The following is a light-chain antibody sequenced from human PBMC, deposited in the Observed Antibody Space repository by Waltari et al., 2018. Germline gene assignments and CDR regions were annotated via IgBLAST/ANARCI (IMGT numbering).Light chain of an antibody. CDR2: DVN. CDR1: TSDVGKYNL. V-gene: IGLV2-23*02. CDR3: CSYAGSAISV. Sequence: QSALTQTATVSGSPGQSTTISCTGTTSDVGKYNLVSWYQQHPGKAPTLIIYDVNKRPSGVSNRFSGSKSGNTASLTISGLQAADEAYYYCCSYAGSAISVFGGGTKVTVL. J-gene: IGLJ3*02.